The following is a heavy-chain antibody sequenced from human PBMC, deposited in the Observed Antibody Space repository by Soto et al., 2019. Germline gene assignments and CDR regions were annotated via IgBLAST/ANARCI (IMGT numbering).Heavy chain of an antibody. J-gene: IGHJ4*02. V-gene: IGHV4-39*01. Sequence: SETLSLTCTVSGGSISSSSYYWGWIRQPPGKGLEWIGSIYYSGSTYYNPSLKSRVTISVDTSKNQFSLKLSSVTAADTAVYYCARHGPLVMVYAINGLSYCDYWGQGTLVTVLL. D-gene: IGHD2-8*01. CDR1: GGSISSSSYY. CDR2: IYYSGST. CDR3: ARHGPLVMVYAINGLSYCDY.